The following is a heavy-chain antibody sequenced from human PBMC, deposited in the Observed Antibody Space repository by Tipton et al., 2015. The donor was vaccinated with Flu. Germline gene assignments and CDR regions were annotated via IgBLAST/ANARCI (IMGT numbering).Heavy chain of an antibody. Sequence: SLRLSCAASGFTFSSYWMSWVRQAPGKGLEWVANIKQDGSEKYYVDSVKGRFTISRDNAKNSLYLQMNSLRAEDTAVYYCARDQQWLVDYYGMAVWGQGTTVTVSS. D-gene: IGHD6-19*01. J-gene: IGHJ6*02. CDR1: GFTFSSYW. CDR2: IKQDGSEK. CDR3: ARDQQWLVDYYGMAV. V-gene: IGHV3-7*01.